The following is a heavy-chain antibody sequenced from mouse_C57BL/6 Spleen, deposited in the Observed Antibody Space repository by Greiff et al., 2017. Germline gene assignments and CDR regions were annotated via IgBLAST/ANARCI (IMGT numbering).Heavy chain of an antibody. CDR2: IDPENGDT. J-gene: IGHJ3*01. V-gene: IGHV14-4*01. Sequence: EVQLQQSGAELVRPGASVKLSCTASGFNIKDDYMPWVKQRPEQGLEWIGWIDPENGDTEYASKFQGKATITADTSSNTAYLQLSSLTSEDTAVYYCTTGYYGNYVAYWGQGTLVTVSA. CDR1: GFNIKDDY. CDR3: TTGYYGNYVAY. D-gene: IGHD2-1*01.